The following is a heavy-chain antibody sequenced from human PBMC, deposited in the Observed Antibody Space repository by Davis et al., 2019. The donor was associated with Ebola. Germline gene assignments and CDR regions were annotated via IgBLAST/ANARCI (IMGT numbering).Heavy chain of an antibody. D-gene: IGHD2-21*02. CDR1: GFTFSSSS. V-gene: IGHV3-48*02. Sequence: GESLKISCAASGFTFSSSSMNWVRQAPGKGLEWVSHSSSSRTTAYYADSVKGRFTISRDNVKGSLYLQMNSLTDEDRAVYYCARGVDYGFDIWGQGTMVTVSS. CDR3: ARGVDYGFDI. CDR2: SSSSRTTA. J-gene: IGHJ3*02.